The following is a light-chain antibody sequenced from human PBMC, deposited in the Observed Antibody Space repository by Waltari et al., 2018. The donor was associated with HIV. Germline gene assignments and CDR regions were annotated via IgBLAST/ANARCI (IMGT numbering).Light chain of an antibody. Sequence: PGTLSLSPGERATLSCRASQSVSSSYLVWYQQKPGKAPKLMIYEVTYRPSGVSNRFSGSKSGNTASLTISGLQAEDEADYYCSSYTSSSTYVFGTGTKVTVL. CDR2: EVT. CDR1: SQSVSSSY. CDR3: SSYTSSSTYV. J-gene: IGLJ1*01. V-gene: IGLV2-14*01.